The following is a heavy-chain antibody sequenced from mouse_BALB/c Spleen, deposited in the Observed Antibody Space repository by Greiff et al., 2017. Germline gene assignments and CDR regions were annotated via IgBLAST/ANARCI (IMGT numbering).Heavy chain of an antibody. J-gene: IGHJ3*01. CDR1: GFAFSSYD. CDR2: ISSGGGST. D-gene: IGHD2-2*01. CDR3: ARPSYGYDAGFAY. Sequence: VQLQQSGGGLVKPGGSLKLSCAASGFAFSSYDMSWVRQTPEKRLEWVAYISSGGGSTYYPDTVKGRFTISRDNAKNTLYLQMSSLKSEDTAMYYCARPSYGYDAGFAYWGQGTLVTVSA. V-gene: IGHV5-12-1*01.